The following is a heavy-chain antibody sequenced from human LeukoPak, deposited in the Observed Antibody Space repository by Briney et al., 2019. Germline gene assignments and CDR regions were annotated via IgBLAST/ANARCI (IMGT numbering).Heavy chain of an antibody. Sequence: GGSLRLSCAASGFTFSSYGMHWVRQAPGKGLEWVAITWDDGSNKYYADSVKGRFTIYRDNSKNTLFLQMNNLRAEDTAVYYCARDHCSSTSCYVWSYWGQGTLVTVSS. V-gene: IGHV3-33*01. CDR2: TWDDGSNK. J-gene: IGHJ4*02. D-gene: IGHD2-2*01. CDR1: GFTFSSYG. CDR3: ARDHCSSTSCYVWSY.